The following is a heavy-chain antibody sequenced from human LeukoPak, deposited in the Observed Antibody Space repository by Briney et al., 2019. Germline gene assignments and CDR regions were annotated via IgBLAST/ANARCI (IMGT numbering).Heavy chain of an antibody. CDR3: ARHRVRQTIAAANYFDC. CDR1: DSSFSAYP. J-gene: IGHJ4*02. V-gene: IGHV4-34*01. Sequence: SEPLSPTFPPHDSSFSAYPWSWFGQPPGRGLGWFGVINHGGSTNYTQSLKSRVTISLDTSKNQFSLKLSTVTAADTAVYYCARHRVRQTIAAANYFDCWGQGTLVTVSS. CDR2: INHGGST. D-gene: IGHD6-13*01.